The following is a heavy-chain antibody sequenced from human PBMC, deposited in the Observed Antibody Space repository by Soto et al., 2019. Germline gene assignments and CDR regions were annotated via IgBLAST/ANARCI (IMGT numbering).Heavy chain of an antibody. V-gene: IGHV4-59*01. Sequence: PSETLSLTCTVSGGSISSYYWSWIRQPPGKGLEWIGYIYYSGSTNYNPSLKSRVTISVDTSKNQFSLKLSSVTAADTAVYYCAREVVRYSYGYSYFDYWGQGTLVTVSS. J-gene: IGHJ4*02. CDR1: GGSISSYY. CDR2: IYYSGST. D-gene: IGHD5-18*01. CDR3: AREVVRYSYGYSYFDY.